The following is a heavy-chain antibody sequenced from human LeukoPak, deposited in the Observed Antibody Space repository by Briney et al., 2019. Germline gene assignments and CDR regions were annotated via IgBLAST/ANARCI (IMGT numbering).Heavy chain of an antibody. CDR3: ARDHYGAFDI. J-gene: IGHJ3*02. CDR2: ISPDGSST. D-gene: IGHD4-17*01. V-gene: IGHV3-74*01. CDR1: GFTFANCW. Sequence: GGSLRLSCAASGFTFANCWMHWVRQAPGKGLVWVSRISPDGSSTTYAESVKGRFTVSRDNAKNSLYLQMNSLRAEDTAVYYCARDHYGAFDIWGQGTMVTVSS.